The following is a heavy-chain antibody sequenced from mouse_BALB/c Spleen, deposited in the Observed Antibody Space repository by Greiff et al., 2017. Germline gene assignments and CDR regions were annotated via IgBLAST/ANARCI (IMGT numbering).Heavy chain of an antibody. CDR2: IYPSDSYT. D-gene: IGHD2-1*01. Sequence: QVQLQQPGAELVRPGASVKLSCKASGYTFTSYWINWVKQRPGQGLEWIGNIYPSDSYTNYNQKFKDKATLTVDKSSSTAYMQLSSPTSEDSAVYYCTRGDGNCYYIDYWGQGTTRTVSS. J-gene: IGHJ2*01. CDR1: GYTFTSYW. CDR3: TRGDGNCYYIDY. V-gene: IGHV1-69*02.